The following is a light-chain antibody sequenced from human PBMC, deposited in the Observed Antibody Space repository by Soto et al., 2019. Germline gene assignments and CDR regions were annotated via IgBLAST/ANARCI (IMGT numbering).Light chain of an antibody. CDR2: KAS. Sequence: DFQMTQSPSTLSASVGYRVTITCRASQSIDTWLAWHQQKPGKAPKLLISKASSLESGVPSRFSGSGSGTEFTLTISSLQPDDFATYYCQQYNSYRAVGQGTKVDIK. J-gene: IGKJ1*01. CDR1: QSIDTW. V-gene: IGKV1-5*03. CDR3: QQYNSYRA.